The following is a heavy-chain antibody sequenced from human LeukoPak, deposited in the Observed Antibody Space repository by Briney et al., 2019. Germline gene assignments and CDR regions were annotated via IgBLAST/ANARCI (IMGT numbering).Heavy chain of an antibody. V-gene: IGHV1-3*01. CDR1: GYTFTSYT. Sequence: ASVKVSCKASGYTFTSYTMHWVHQAPGQRLEWMGWINAGNGNTKYSQKFQGRVTITRDTSASTAYMELSSLRSEDTAVYYCARDPWDSSGVDAFDIWGQGTMVTVSS. D-gene: IGHD3-22*01. CDR2: INAGNGNT. J-gene: IGHJ3*02. CDR3: ARDPWDSSGVDAFDI.